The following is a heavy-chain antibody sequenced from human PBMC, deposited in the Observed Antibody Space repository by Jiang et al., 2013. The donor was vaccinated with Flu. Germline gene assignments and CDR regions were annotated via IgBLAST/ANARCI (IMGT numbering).Heavy chain of an antibody. CDR2: INPSGGST. V-gene: IGHV1-46*01. CDR1: TFTSYY. Sequence: TFTSYYMHWVRQAPGQGLEWMGIINPSGGSTSYAQKFQGRVTMTRDTSTSTVYMELSSLRSEDTAVYYCTRETYYDSSGYYYDYYGMDVWGQGTTVTVSS. D-gene: IGHD3-22*01. J-gene: IGHJ6*02. CDR3: TRETYYDSSGYYYDYYGMDV.